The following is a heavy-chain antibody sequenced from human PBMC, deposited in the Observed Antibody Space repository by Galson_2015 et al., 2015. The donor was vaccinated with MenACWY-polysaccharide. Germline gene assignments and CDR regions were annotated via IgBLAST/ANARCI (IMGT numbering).Heavy chain of an antibody. V-gene: IGHV3-23*01. CDR2: IDGRGANT. CDR1: GFIFSRYA. CDR3: AREHCDEVRCYGVPDDF. J-gene: IGHJ4*02. Sequence: SLRLSCAAFGFIFSRYAMAWVRQAPGKGLEWVSSIDGRGANTYYKDSVKGRFTISRDSSKNTLYLQLNSLRADDSAVYFCAREHCDEVRCYGVPDDFWGQGTLVTVSS. D-gene: IGHD3-16*01.